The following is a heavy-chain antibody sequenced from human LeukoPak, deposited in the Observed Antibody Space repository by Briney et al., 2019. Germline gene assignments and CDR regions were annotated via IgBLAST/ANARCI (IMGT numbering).Heavy chain of an antibody. CDR2: IYTSGST. V-gene: IGHV4-4*09. D-gene: IGHD3-10*01. J-gene: IGHJ6*03. CDR3: ARRGSYYYYYMDV. Sequence: KPSETLSLTCTVSGGSISSYYWSWIRQPPGKGLEWIGYIYTSGSTNYNPSLKSRVTISVDTSKNQFSLKLSSVTAADTAVYYCARRGSYYYYYMDVWDKGTTVAVSS. CDR1: GGSISSYY.